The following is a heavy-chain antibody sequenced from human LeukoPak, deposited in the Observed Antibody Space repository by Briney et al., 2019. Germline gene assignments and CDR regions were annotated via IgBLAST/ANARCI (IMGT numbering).Heavy chain of an antibody. Sequence: SQTLSLTCAVSGGSISSGGYSWSWIRQPPGKGLEWIGYIYHSGSTYYNPSLKSRVTISVDRSKNQFSLKLSSVTAADTAVYYCARVPGIAAAGIYYFDYWGQGTLVTVSS. D-gene: IGHD6-13*01. CDR1: GGSISSGGYS. CDR3: ARVPGIAAAGIYYFDY. J-gene: IGHJ4*02. CDR2: IYHSGST. V-gene: IGHV4-30-2*01.